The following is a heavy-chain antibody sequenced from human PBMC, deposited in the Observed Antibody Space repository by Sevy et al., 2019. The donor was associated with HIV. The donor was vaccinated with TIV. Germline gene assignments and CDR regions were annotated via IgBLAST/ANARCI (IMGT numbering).Heavy chain of an antibody. D-gene: IGHD3-16*02. CDR3: AREGYYDYIWGSYRYFNDY. Sequence: GGSLRLSCAASGFTFNQFWMNWVRQTPGKGLEWVAIIKKDGSEKYYVGSVEGRFTISRDNAQNSLSLQMNSLRAEDTAVYFCAREGYYDYIWGSYRYFNDYWGQGTLVTVSS. J-gene: IGHJ4*02. CDR2: IKKDGSEK. CDR1: GFTFNQFW. V-gene: IGHV3-7*03.